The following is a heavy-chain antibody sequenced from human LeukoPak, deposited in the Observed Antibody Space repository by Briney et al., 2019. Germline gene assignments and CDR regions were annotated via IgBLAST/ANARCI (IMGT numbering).Heavy chain of an antibody. CDR2: ISSSSSYI. D-gene: IGHD4-17*01. CDR3: ARIRATVVTPHAFDI. Sequence: PGGSPRLSCAASGFTFSSYSMNWVRQAPGKGLEWVSSISSSSSYIYYADSVKGRFTISRDNAKNSLYLQMNSLRAEDTAVYYCARIRATVVTPHAFDIWGQGTMVTVSS. CDR1: GFTFSSYS. J-gene: IGHJ3*02. V-gene: IGHV3-21*01.